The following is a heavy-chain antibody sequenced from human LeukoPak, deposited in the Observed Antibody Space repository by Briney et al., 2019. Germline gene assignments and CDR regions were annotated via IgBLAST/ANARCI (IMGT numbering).Heavy chain of an antibody. J-gene: IGHJ3*02. CDR1: GGSFSCYY. D-gene: IGHD1-20*01. CDR2: INHSGST. CDR3: ARDNYDAFDI. V-gene: IGHV4-34*01. Sequence: ASETQSLTCAVYGGSFSCYYWSWIRQPPGKGLEWIGEINHSGSTNYNPSLKSRVTISVDTSKNQFSLKLSSVTAAHTAVYYCARDNYDAFDIWGQGTMVTLSS.